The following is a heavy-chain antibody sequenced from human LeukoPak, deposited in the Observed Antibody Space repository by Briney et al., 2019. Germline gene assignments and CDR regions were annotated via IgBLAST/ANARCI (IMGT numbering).Heavy chain of an antibody. J-gene: IGHJ4*02. D-gene: IGHD6-13*01. Sequence: GGSLRLSCAASGFTFSSYAMNWVRQAPGRGLEWVSGISGSGGNTYYADSVKGRFTISRDHSKNTVYLQMNGLRAEDTAVYYCAKDRIYSSRYSCFDYWGQGTLVTVSS. CDR1: GFTFSSYA. V-gene: IGHV3-23*01. CDR3: AKDRIYSSRYSCFDY. CDR2: ISGSGGNT.